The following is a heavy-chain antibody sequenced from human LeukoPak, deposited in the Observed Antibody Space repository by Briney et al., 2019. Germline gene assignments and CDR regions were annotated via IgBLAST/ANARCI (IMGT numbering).Heavy chain of an antibody. J-gene: IGHJ4*02. Sequence: PGRSLRLSCAASGFTFSSYSMNWVRQAPGKGLEWVSYISSSSSTIYYADSVKGRFTISRDNAKNSLYLQMNSLRAEDTAVYYCARAGYYDILTGYSDYWGQGTLVTVSS. V-gene: IGHV3-48*01. D-gene: IGHD3-9*01. CDR2: ISSSSSTI. CDR1: GFTFSSYS. CDR3: ARAGYYDILTGYSDY.